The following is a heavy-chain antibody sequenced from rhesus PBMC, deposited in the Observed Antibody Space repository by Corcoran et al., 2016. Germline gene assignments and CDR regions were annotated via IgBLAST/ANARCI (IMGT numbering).Heavy chain of an antibody. CDR2: IWGSRGST. V-gene: IGHV4S10*01. Sequence: QVQLQESGPGVVKPSETLSLTCAVSGGSISVSYRWSWIRQPPGKGLEWIGYIWGSRGSTDYNPDLKSRVTISTDTYKNQFALKLSSGSAADTAVYYCARGITIFGLVGYWGQGVLVTVSS. J-gene: IGHJ4*01. CDR3: ARGITIFGLVGY. D-gene: IGHD3-3*01. CDR1: GGSISVSYR.